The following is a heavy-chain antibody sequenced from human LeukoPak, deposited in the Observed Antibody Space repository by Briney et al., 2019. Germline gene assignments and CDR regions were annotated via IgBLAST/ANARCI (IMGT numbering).Heavy chain of an antibody. D-gene: IGHD5-24*01. Sequence: GGSLRLSCAASGFTVSNNYMSWVRQAPGQGLEWVSVIYSGGSTYYADSVRGRFTISRDSSKNTLYLQMSSLRAEDTAVYFCARGIWLQCFDYWGQGTLVTVSS. CDR2: IYSGGST. CDR3: ARGIWLQCFDY. CDR1: GFTVSNNY. V-gene: IGHV3-66*01. J-gene: IGHJ4*02.